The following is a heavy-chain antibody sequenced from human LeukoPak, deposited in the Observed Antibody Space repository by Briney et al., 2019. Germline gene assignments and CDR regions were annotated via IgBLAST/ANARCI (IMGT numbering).Heavy chain of an antibody. CDR2: IYSGGST. CDR3: ANRGSNYWYPDL. CDR1: GFTVSSNY. J-gene: IGHJ2*01. V-gene: IGHV3-53*01. D-gene: IGHD3-16*01. Sequence: GGSLRLSCAASGFTVSSNYMSWVRQAPGKGLEWVSVIYSGGSTHYADSVKGRFTISRDNSKNTLYLPMNSVRAEDTAVYDVANRGSNYWYPDLWGPRTLVTVA.